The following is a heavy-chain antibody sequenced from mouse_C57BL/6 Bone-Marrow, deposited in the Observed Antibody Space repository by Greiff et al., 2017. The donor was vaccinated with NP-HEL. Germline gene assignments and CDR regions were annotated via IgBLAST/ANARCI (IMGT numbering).Heavy chain of an antibody. CDR2: INPNNGGT. D-gene: IGHD2-2*01. V-gene: IGHV1-22*01. Sequence: VQLKQSGPELVKPGASVKMSCKASGYTFTDYNMHWVKQSHGKSLEWIGYINPNNGGTSYNQKFKGKATLTVNKSSSTAYMELRSLTSEDSAVYYCARWLPLSYWYFDVWGTGTTVTVSS. CDR3: ARWLPLSYWYFDV. CDR1: GYTFTDYN. J-gene: IGHJ1*03.